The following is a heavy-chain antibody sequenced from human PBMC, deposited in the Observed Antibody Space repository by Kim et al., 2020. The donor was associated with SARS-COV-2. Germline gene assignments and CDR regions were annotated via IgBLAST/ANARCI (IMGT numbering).Heavy chain of an antibody. D-gene: IGHD3-10*01. V-gene: IGHV3-23*01. Sequence: GGSLRLSCAASGFTFNNYAMSWVRQAPGKGLEWVSTISGGSTYYADSVKGRFTISRDISKNTLYLQMNSLRAEDTAVYYCAKSPADPYASGEYYFESWG. CDR1: GFTFNNYA. CDR2: ISGGST. CDR3: AKSPADPYASGEYYFES. J-gene: IGHJ4*01.